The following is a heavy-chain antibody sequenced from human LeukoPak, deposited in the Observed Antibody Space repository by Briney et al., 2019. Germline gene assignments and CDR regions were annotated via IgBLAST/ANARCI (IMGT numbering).Heavy chain of an antibody. CDR1: GYTFTRFG. CDR2: IGAYNGNT. V-gene: IGHV1-18*01. D-gene: IGHD3-3*01. J-gene: IGHJ6*02. CDR3: ARDLGLRGGVVTSSYYYYYYGMDV. Sequence: ASVNVSCKACGYTFTRFGIRWLRQAPGQGLEWMGWIGAYNGNTNYAQKLQGRVTMTTDTSTSTAYMELRSLRSDDTAVYYCARDLGLRGGVVTSSYYYYYYGMDVWGQGTTVTVSS.